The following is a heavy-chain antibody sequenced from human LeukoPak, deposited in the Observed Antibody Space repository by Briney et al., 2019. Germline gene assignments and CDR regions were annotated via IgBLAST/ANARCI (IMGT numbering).Heavy chain of an antibody. CDR2: INPNSGDT. V-gene: IGHV1-2*02. J-gene: IGHJ4*02. D-gene: IGHD5-18*01. Sequence: EASVKVSCKASGYTFTGYYMHWVRQAPGQGLEWMGWINPNSGDTNYAQKFQGRVTMTKDTSISTAYMELNRLGSDDTAMYYCAREEYTYGFYYWGQGTLVTVSS. CDR3: AREEYTYGFYY. CDR1: GYTFTGYY.